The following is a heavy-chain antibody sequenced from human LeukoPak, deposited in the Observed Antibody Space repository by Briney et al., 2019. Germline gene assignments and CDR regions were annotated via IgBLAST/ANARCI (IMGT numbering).Heavy chain of an antibody. Sequence: ASVKVSCKASGYTFTGYYIHWLRQAPGQGLEWMGFINPNSGGTNYTQMFQGRVTMTRDTSISTAYMELSSLTSDDTAVYYCARDLEGYHYGSGNYPQWGQGTLITVSS. CDR1: GYTFTGYY. CDR3: ARDLEGYHYGSGNYPQ. CDR2: INPNSGGT. V-gene: IGHV1-2*02. D-gene: IGHD3-10*01. J-gene: IGHJ4*02.